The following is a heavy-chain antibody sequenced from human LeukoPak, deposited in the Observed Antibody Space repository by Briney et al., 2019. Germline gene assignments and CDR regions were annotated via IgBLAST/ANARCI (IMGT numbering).Heavy chain of an antibody. CDR3: ARDPARVWFGESGFDY. J-gene: IGHJ4*02. Sequence: SETLSLTCTVSGYSISSGYYWGWIRQPPGKGLEWIGSIYHSGSTYYNPSLKSRVTISVDTSKNQFSLKLSSVTAADTAVYYCARDPARVWFGESGFDYWGQGTLVTVSS. D-gene: IGHD3-10*01. V-gene: IGHV4-38-2*02. CDR2: IYHSGST. CDR1: GYSISSGYY.